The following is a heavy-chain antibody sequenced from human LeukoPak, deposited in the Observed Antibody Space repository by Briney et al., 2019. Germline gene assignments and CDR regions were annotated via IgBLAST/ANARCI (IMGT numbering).Heavy chain of an antibody. CDR3: ARDASPPYNWNDATELDY. D-gene: IGHD1-1*01. J-gene: IGHJ4*02. Sequence: GGSLRLSCAASGFTFSSYWMSWVRQAPGKGLEWVANIKQDGSEKYYVDSVKGRFTISRDNAKNSLYLQMNSLRAEDTAVYYCARDASPPYNWNDATELDYWGQGTLVTVSS. CDR1: GFTFSSYW. CDR2: IKQDGSEK. V-gene: IGHV3-7*01.